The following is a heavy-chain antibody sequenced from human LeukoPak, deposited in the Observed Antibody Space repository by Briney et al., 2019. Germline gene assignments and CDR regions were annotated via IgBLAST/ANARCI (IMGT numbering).Heavy chain of an antibody. D-gene: IGHD6-6*01. CDR3: ARDSIYSSSSPALAFDI. CDR2: INPNSGGT. Sequence: ASVKVSCKASGYTFTGYYMHWVRQAPGQGLEWMGWINPNSGGTNYAQKFQGRVAMTRDTSISTAYMELSRLRSDDTAVYYCARDSIYSSSSPALAFDIWGQGTMVTVSS. CDR1: GYTFTGYY. V-gene: IGHV1-2*02. J-gene: IGHJ3*02.